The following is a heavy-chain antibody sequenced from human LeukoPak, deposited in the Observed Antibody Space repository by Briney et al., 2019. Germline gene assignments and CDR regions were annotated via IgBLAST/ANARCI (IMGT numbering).Heavy chain of an antibody. V-gene: IGHV4-59*01. CDR1: GGSITSYY. D-gene: IGHD5-18*01. J-gene: IGHJ4*02. Sequence: LETLSLTCTVSGGSITSYYWTWLRQPPGKGLEWIGSIYYSGSTNYNPSLKSRVTISVDTSKNQFSLKLSSVTAADTALYYCARANGYRYDYWGQGTLVTVSS. CDR2: IYYSGST. CDR3: ARANGYRYDY.